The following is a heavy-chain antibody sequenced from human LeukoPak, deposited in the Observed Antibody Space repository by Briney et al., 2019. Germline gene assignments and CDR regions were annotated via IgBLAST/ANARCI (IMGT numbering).Heavy chain of an antibody. D-gene: IGHD3-10*01. CDR1: GGSISSSSYY. CDR2: IYYSGST. Sequence: PSETLSLTCTVSGGSISSSSYYWGWIRQPPGKGLEWIGSIYYSGSTYYNPSLKSRVTIFVDTSKNQFSLKLSSVTAADTAVYYCASRTPGRPDYWGQGTLVTVSS. V-gene: IGHV4-39*01. CDR3: ASRTPGRPDY. J-gene: IGHJ4*02.